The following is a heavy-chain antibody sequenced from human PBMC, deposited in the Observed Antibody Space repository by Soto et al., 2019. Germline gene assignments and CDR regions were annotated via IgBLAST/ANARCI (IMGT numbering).Heavy chain of an antibody. CDR3: TRDASRDSSARGWFDP. CDR1: GFTFRSFT. V-gene: IGHV3-21*01. Sequence: GGSLRLSCAASGFTFRSFTMNWVRQAPGKGLEWVSTISSNSAYIYYTDALRGRFTISRDNAKDSLHLQMNSLRAEDTAVYHCTRDASRDSSARGWFDPWGPGTLVTVSS. D-gene: IGHD6-13*01. CDR2: ISSNSAYI. J-gene: IGHJ5*02.